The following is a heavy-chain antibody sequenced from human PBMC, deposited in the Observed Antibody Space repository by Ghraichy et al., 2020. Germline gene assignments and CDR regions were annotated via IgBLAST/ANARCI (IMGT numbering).Heavy chain of an antibody. V-gene: IGHV3-69-1*01. CDR3: AGGRSHYYGMDV. Sequence: ETLSLTCAASGFSFSDYYMTWVRQAPGKGLEWVSYLSSGGTIYHAESVKGRFTISRDNAKKSLDLQMNSLRVEDTGVYYCAGGRSHYYGMDVWGQGTTVTVSS. J-gene: IGHJ6*02. CDR2: LSSGGTI. CDR1: GFSFSDYY.